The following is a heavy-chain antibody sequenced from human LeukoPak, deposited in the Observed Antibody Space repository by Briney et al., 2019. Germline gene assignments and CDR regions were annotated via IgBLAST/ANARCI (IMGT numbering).Heavy chain of an antibody. D-gene: IGHD6-19*01. V-gene: IGHV4-61*01. CDR3: ARGISSGWSRAVGY. CDR2: IYYSGST. CDR1: GVSVSSGSYY. J-gene: IGHJ4*02. Sequence: PSETLSLTCTVSGVSVSSGSYYWSWIRQPPGKGLEWIGYIYYSGSTNYNPSLKSRVTISVDTSKNQFSLKLSSVTAADTAVYYCARGISSGWSRAVGYWGQGTLVTVSS.